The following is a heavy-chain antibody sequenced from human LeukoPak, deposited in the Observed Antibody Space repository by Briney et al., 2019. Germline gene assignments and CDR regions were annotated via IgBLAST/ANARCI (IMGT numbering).Heavy chain of an antibody. D-gene: IGHD6-6*01. CDR3: AGVTSSSVHFDY. V-gene: IGHV4-31*03. J-gene: IGHJ4*02. CDR2: IHYSGST. CDR1: GASIGSGGYY. Sequence: SQTLSLTCTVSGASIGSGGYYWSWLRQHPGKGLEWIGYIHYSGSTNYNPSLKSRLTMSIDTSKDQFSLNLSSVTAADTAVYYCAGVTSSSVHFDYWGQGTLVTVSS.